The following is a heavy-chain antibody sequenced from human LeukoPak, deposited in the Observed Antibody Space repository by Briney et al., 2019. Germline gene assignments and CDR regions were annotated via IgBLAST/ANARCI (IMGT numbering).Heavy chain of an antibody. V-gene: IGHV1-18*01. J-gene: IGHJ4*02. Sequence: ASVKVSCKASGYTFTSYGISWVRQAPGQGLEWMGWISAYNGNTNYAQKLQGRVTMTTDTSTSTAYMELRSLRSDDTAVYYCARDPGTGDPXELCFDYWGQGTLVTVSS. D-gene: IGHD7-27*01. CDR2: ISAYNGNT. CDR1: GYTFTSYG. CDR3: ARDPGTGDPXELCFDY.